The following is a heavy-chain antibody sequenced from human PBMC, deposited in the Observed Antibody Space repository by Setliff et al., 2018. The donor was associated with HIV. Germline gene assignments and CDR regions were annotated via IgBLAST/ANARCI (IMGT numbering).Heavy chain of an antibody. CDR1: GYFISSGYY. V-gene: IGHV4-38-2*01. D-gene: IGHD3-22*01. CDR2: LSHVGGT. J-gene: IGHJ4*02. CDR3: GGNGYYSIDY. Sequence: SETLSLTCAVSGYFISSGYYWGWIRQPPGKGLEWIGSLSHVGGTYYNPSLQSRVTISVDKSKSQFSLKLNSVTAADTAVYYCGGNGYYSIDYWGQGTLVTVSS.